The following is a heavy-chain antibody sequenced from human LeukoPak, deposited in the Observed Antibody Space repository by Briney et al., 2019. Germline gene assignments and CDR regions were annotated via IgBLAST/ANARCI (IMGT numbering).Heavy chain of an antibody. Sequence: GGSLRLSCAASGFTFSSYAMHWVRQAPGKRLEYVSAISSNGGSTYYANSVKGGFTISRDNSKNTLYLQMGSLRAEDMAVYYCARDRDYYDSSLLFDYWGQGTLVTVSS. J-gene: IGHJ4*02. CDR3: ARDRDYYDSSLLFDY. CDR2: ISSNGGST. CDR1: GFTFSSYA. D-gene: IGHD3-22*01. V-gene: IGHV3-64*01.